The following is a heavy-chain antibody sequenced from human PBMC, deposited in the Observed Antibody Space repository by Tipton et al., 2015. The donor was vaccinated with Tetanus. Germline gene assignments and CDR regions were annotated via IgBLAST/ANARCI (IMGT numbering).Heavy chain of an antibody. J-gene: IGHJ4*02. CDR1: GGSISSSSHY. CDR2: INHSGVT. V-gene: IGHV4-39*07. CDR3: ARGVWFGPGPKYYFDY. D-gene: IGHD3-10*01. Sequence: GLVKPSETLSLTCTVSGGSISSSSHYWSWIRQPPGKGLEWIGEINHSGVTNYNPSLKSRVTMSVDTSKNQVSLKLSSVTAADTAVYFCARGVWFGPGPKYYFDYWGQGTLVTVSS.